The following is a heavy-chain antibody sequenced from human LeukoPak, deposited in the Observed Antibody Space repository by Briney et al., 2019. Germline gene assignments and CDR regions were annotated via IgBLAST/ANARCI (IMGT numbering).Heavy chain of an antibody. CDR1: GGSITIGRYY. CDR2: LYTNDNT. D-gene: IGHD2-21*02. Sequence: SETLSLTCSVSGGSITIGRYYWTWIRQPAGKGLEWIGRLYTNDNTNYDPSLESRVSISVDTSKSQFYLQLTSVTAADTAVYFCARGVVTDYYYMDVWGKGITVIVSS. J-gene: IGHJ6*03. CDR3: ARGVVTDYYYMDV. V-gene: IGHV4-61*02.